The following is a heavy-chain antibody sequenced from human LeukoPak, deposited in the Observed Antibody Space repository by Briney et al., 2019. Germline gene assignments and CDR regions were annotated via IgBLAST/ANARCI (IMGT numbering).Heavy chain of an antibody. Sequence: GGSLRLSXAASGFTFGSYEMDWVRQAPGKGLGWISYISSSGSSMSYADSVKGRFTISRDNAKNSMYLQMTSLRAGDAAVYYCARGYYSDTTGYNPLDHWGQGTLVTVSS. CDR2: ISSSGSSM. D-gene: IGHD3-22*01. V-gene: IGHV3-48*03. J-gene: IGHJ4*02. CDR1: GFTFGSYE. CDR3: ARGYYSDTTGYNPLDH.